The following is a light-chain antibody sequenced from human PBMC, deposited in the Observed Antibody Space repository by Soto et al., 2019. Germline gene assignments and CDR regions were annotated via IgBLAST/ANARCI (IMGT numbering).Light chain of an antibody. V-gene: IGKV3D-15*01. Sequence: EIVMTQSPATLSVSPGERATLSCRASQSVSSNSAWYQKKPGQAPRLLIFGASTRATGIPARFSGSGSGTEFTLTISSLQSEDFAVYYCQQYNNWPLTFGGGTKVEIK. CDR2: GAS. CDR1: QSVSSN. J-gene: IGKJ4*01. CDR3: QQYNNWPLT.